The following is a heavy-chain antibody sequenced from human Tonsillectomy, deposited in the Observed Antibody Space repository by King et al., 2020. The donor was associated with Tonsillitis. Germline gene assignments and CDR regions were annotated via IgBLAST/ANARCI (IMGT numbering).Heavy chain of an antibody. CDR2: ISYDGSNK. D-gene: IGHD4-17*01. J-gene: IGHJ4*02. Sequence: VQLVESGGGVVQPGRSLRLSCAASGFTFSSYAMHWVRQAPGKGLEWVAVISYDGSNKYYADSVKGRFTISRDNSKNTLYLQMHSMRAVDTAVYYCARDLLREYGDYGGYFDYWGQGTLVTVPS. CDR1: GFTFSSYA. CDR3: ARDLLREYGDYGGYFDY. V-gene: IGHV3-30-3*01.